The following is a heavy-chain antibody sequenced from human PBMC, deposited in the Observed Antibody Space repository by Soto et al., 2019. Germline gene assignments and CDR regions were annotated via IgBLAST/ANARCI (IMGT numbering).Heavy chain of an antibody. CDR1: GFTFSSYA. J-gene: IGHJ6*03. V-gene: IGHV3-64*01. Sequence: EVQLVESGGGLVQPGGSLRLSCAASGFTFSSYAMHWVRQAPGKGLEYVSAISSNGGSTYYANSVKGRFTISRDNSKNTLYHQMGRLRAEDMAVYYCAREYCGGGCYFDSDYYYYMDVWGKGTTVTVSS. D-gene: IGHD2-21*01. CDR2: ISSNGGST. CDR3: AREYCGGGCYFDSDYYYYMDV.